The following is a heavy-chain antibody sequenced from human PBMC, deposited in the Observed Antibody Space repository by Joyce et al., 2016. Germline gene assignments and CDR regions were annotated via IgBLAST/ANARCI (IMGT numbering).Heavy chain of an antibody. D-gene: IGHD1-26*01. CDR1: GFTFSSSA. V-gene: IGHV3-23*01. J-gene: IGHJ4*02. CDR2: ISGSGGTT. CDR3: AKLVFLLYGIPPYYFDY. Sequence: EVQLLESGGGLVQPGGSLRLSCAASGFTFSSSAMSWVRQAPGKGLEWVSAISGSGGTTYYADSVKGRFTISRDNSKNTLYLQMNSLRAEDTAVYYCAKLVFLLYGIPPYYFDYWGQGTLVTVSS.